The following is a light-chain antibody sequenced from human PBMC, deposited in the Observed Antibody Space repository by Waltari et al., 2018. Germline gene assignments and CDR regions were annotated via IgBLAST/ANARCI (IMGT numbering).Light chain of an antibody. V-gene: IGKV1-17*01. CDR3: LQSNSFPRT. CDR1: QGIRND. Sequence: DLQMTQSPSFLPASIGDRLTITCRASQGIRNDLGWFQQKPGKAPRRLIYGASSLQSGVPSRFSGSGSGTEFTLTISSLQPEDFATYFCLQSNSFPRTFGPGTKVEIK. CDR2: GAS. J-gene: IGKJ1*01.